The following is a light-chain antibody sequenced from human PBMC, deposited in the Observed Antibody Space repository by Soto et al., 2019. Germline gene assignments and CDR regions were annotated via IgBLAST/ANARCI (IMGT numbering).Light chain of an antibody. CDR3: QHHNSYSPK. V-gene: IGKV1-5*01. CDR2: GAY. CDR1: QSIRYY. Sequence: DIQLTQSPPTLSASVGDRVTITCRASQSIRYYLAWYQQMPGTAPKLLIYGAYSLQRGVPSRFSGSGSGTEFTLTISSLQPDDCATYFFQHHNSYSPKFGQGTNVEIK. J-gene: IGKJ1*01.